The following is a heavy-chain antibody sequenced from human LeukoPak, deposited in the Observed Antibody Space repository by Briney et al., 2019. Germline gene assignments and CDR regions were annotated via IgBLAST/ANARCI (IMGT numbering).Heavy chain of an antibody. CDR1: GFTFGGYA. CDR3: ARGSGGSYYFFDY. CDR2: ISSNGGST. Sequence: GGSLRLSCAASGFTFGGYAVSWVRQAPGKGLEYVSAISSNGGSTYYANSVKGRFTISRDNSKNTLYLQMGSLRAEDMAVYYCARGSGGSYYFFDYWGQGTLVTVSS. V-gene: IGHV3-64*01. J-gene: IGHJ4*02. D-gene: IGHD1-26*01.